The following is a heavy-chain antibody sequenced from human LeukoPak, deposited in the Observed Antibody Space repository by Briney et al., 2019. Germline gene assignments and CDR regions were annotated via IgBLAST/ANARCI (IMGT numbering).Heavy chain of an antibody. D-gene: IGHD6-19*01. CDR1: GGSISSSSYY. J-gene: IGHJ4*02. CDR2: IYYSGST. V-gene: IGHV4-39*01. Sequence: SETLSLTCTVSGGSISSSSYYWGWIRQPPGKGLEWIGSIYYSGSTYYNPSLKSRVTVSVDTSKNQFSLKLSSVTAADTAVYYCARRGSSGDFDYWGQGTLVTVSS. CDR3: ARRGSSGDFDY.